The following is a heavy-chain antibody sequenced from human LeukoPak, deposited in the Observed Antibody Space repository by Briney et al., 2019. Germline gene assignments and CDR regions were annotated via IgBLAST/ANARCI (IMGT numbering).Heavy chain of an antibody. D-gene: IGHD6-6*01. CDR1: GGTFSSYA. CDR2: IIPIFGTA. V-gene: IGHV1-69*05. J-gene: IGHJ6*03. Sequence: SVKVSCKASGGTFSSYAISWVRQAPGQGLEWMGGIIPIFGTANYAQKFQGRVTITTDESTSTAYMELSSLRSEDTAVYYCARSFLYSSSSGGRDAPPKPEKYYYYYMDVWGKGTTVTVSS. CDR3: ARSFLYSSSSGGRDAPPKPEKYYYYYMDV.